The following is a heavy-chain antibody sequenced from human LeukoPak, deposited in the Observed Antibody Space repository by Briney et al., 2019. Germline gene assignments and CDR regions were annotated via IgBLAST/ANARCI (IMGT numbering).Heavy chain of an antibody. D-gene: IGHD6-19*01. V-gene: IGHV4-38-2*02. CDR3: ARDPKYSSGVY. Sequence: SETLSLTCSVSGYSISSGYYWGWIRQPPGKGLEWIGSVYHTGSTFYNPSLESRVTISVDTSKNQFSLKVTSVTAADTAVYYCARDPKYSSGVYWGPGTLVTVSS. CDR1: GYSISSGYY. J-gene: IGHJ4*02. CDR2: VYHTGST.